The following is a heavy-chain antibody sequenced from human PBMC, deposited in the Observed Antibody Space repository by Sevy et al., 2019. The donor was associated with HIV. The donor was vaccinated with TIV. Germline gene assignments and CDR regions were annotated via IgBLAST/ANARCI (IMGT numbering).Heavy chain of an antibody. CDR2: TYYRSKWYN. CDR1: GDSVSSNSAA. J-gene: IGHJ4*02. Sequence: SQTLSLTCAISGDSVSSNSAAWNWIRQSPSRGLEWLGRTYYRSKWYNDYAVSVKSRITINPDKSKNQFSLQLNSVSPEETAVYYCARGYRPYSSGWLYYFDYWGQGTLVTVSS. D-gene: IGHD6-19*01. CDR3: ARGYRPYSSGWLYYFDY. V-gene: IGHV6-1*01.